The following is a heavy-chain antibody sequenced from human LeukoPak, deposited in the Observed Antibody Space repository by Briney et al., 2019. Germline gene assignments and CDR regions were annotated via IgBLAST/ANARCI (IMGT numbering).Heavy chain of an antibody. V-gene: IGHV4-30-2*01. Sequence: SETLSLTCAVSGGSISSGGYSWSWIRRPPGKGLEWIGYIYHSGSTYYNPSLKSRVTIPVDRSKNQFSLKLSSVTAADTAVYYCARADSGYDYFDYWGQGTLVTVSS. CDR1: GGSISSGGYS. J-gene: IGHJ4*02. CDR2: IYHSGST. D-gene: IGHD5-12*01. CDR3: ARADSGYDYFDY.